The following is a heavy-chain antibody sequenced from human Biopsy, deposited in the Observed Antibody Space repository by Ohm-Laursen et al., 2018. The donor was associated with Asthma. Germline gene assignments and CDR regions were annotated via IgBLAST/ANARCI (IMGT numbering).Heavy chain of an antibody. V-gene: IGHV3-20*01. CDR2: INWNGGST. CDR1: GFTFDDYG. CDR3: VRDMGGFGSGWFPVEF. Sequence: GQTLSLTCAASGFTFDDYGMSCVRQAPGKGLDWVSGINWNGGSTGYADSVKGRFTISRDNAKNSLYLQMNSLRAEDTALYHCVRDMGGFGSGWFPVEFWGQGTLVTVSS. D-gene: IGHD6-19*01. J-gene: IGHJ4*02.